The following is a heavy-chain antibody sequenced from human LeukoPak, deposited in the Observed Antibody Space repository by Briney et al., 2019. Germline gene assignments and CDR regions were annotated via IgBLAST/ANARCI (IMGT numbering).Heavy chain of an antibody. V-gene: IGHV1-2*02. Sequence: ASVKVSCKASGYTFSGYYIHWVRQAPGQGLEWMGWINPYSGDTDYARKFQGRVTMTRDTSISTAYMELSRLRSDDTAVYYCARDGEVLRFLQWSNPVDYWGQGTLVIVSS. CDR2: INPYSGDT. D-gene: IGHD3-3*01. CDR3: ARDGEVLRFLQWSNPVDY. J-gene: IGHJ4*02. CDR1: GYTFSGYY.